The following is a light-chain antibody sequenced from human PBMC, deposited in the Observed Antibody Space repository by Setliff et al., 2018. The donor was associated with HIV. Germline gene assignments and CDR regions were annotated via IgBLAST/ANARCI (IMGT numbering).Light chain of an antibody. CDR2: DVS. V-gene: IGLV2-14*01. J-gene: IGLJ1*01. Sequence: QSALAQPASVSGSPGQSITISCTGTSSDIGAYNYVSWYQQHPGKAPKLMIYDVSSRPSGVSNRFSGSKSGNTASLTISGLQAEDEADYYCSSYTSSGILVFGTGTKVTVL. CDR1: SSDIGAYNY. CDR3: SSYTSSGILV.